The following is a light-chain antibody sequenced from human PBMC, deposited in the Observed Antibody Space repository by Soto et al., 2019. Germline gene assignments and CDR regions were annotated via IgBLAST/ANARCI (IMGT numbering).Light chain of an antibody. J-gene: IGKJ4*01. Sequence: EVELTQSPDILSVSPGETATLSCTASQSVRSNLAWYQQKPGQAPRLLIYGASTRATGIPARFSGSGSGREFTLTISSLQSEDFGLYYCQQHNIWPPLTFGGGTKVEIK. CDR1: QSVRSN. CDR3: QQHNIWPPLT. V-gene: IGKV3-15*01. CDR2: GAS.